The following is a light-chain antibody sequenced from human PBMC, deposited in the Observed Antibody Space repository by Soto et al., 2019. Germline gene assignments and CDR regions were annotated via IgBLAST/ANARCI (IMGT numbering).Light chain of an antibody. J-gene: IGKJ1*01. CDR3: QQYGSSPLT. Sequence: EIVWTQSPGTLSLSPGERATPSCRASLSVSSSYLAWYQQKPGQAPRLLIYGASSRATGIPDRFSGSGSGTDFPLTISRLEPEDFAVYYCQQYGSSPLTFGQGTKVEIK. CDR1: LSVSSSY. CDR2: GAS. V-gene: IGKV3-20*01.